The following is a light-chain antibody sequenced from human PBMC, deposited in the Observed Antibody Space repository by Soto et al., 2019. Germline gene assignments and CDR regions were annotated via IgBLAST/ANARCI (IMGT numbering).Light chain of an antibody. J-gene: IGLJ3*02. CDR1: SSDVGSYNY. CDR2: EVS. V-gene: IGLV2-14*01. Sequence: QSVLTQPASVSGSPGQSITISCTGTSSDVGSYNYVSWYQQHPGKAPKLMIYEVSNRPSGVSNRFSGSKSGNTASLTISGLQAEDEADYYCSSYTSSSTLTWVFGGGTKLTVL. CDR3: SSYTSSSTLTWV.